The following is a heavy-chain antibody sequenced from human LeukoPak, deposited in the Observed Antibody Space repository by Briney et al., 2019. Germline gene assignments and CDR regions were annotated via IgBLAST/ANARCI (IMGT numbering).Heavy chain of an antibody. D-gene: IGHD3-9*01. Sequence: PGGSLRLSCAASGFTFSNAWMSWVRQAPGKGLEWVGRIKSKTDGGTTDYAAPVKGRFTISRDDSKNTLYLQMNSLKTEDTAVYYCTTEGRRYFDYWGRYYMDVWGKGTTVTVSS. V-gene: IGHV3-15*01. CDR1: GFTFSNAW. J-gene: IGHJ6*03. CDR3: TTEGRRYFDYWGRYYMDV. CDR2: IKSKTDGGTT.